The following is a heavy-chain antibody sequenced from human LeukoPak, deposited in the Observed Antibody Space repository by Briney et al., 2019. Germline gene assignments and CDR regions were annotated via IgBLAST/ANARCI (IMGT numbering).Heavy chain of an antibody. Sequence: PSETLSLTCTVSGGSISSGSYYWSWIRQPAGKGLEWIGRIHTSGSTNYNPSLKSRVTISVDTSKNQFSLKLSSVTAADTAVYYCARGAYDFWSGSPPDYWGQGTLVTVSS. V-gene: IGHV4-61*02. D-gene: IGHD3-3*01. J-gene: IGHJ4*02. CDR1: GGSISSGSYY. CDR3: ARGAYDFWSGSPPDY. CDR2: IHTSGST.